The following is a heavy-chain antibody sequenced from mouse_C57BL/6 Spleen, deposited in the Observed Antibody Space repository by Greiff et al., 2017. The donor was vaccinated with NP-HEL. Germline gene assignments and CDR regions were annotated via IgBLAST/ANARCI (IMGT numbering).Heavy chain of an antibody. J-gene: IGHJ2*01. CDR3: ARKGLGRFDY. D-gene: IGHD3-3*01. Sequence: EVMLVESGGGLVKPGGSLKLSCAASGFTFSSYTMSWVRQTPEKRLEWVATISGGGGNTYYPDSVKGRFTITRDNAKNTLYLQMSSLRSEDTALYYCARKGLGRFDYWGQGTTLTVSS. CDR1: GFTFSSYT. V-gene: IGHV5-9*01. CDR2: ISGGGGNT.